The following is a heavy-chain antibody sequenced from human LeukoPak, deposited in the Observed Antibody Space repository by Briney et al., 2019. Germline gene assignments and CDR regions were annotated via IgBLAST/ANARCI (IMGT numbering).Heavy chain of an antibody. J-gene: IGHJ4*02. CDR3: ATGYSSSPDY. V-gene: IGHV4-34*01. D-gene: IGHD6-6*01. Sequence: SETLSLTCAVYGGSFSGYYWSWIHQPPGKGLEWIGEINHSGSTNYNPSLKSRVTISVDTSKNQFSLKLSSVTAADTAVYYCATGYSSSPDYWGQGTLVTVSS. CDR2: INHSGST. CDR1: GGSFSGYY.